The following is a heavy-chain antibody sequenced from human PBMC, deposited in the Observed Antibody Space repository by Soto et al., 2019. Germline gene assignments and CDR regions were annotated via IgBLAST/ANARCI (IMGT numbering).Heavy chain of an antibody. V-gene: IGHV4-34*01. CDR2: INHSGST. J-gene: IGHJ1*01. Sequence: SETLSLTCAVYGGSFSGYYWSWIRQPPGKGLEWIGEINHSGSTNYNPSLKSRVTISVDTSKNQFSLKLSSVTAADTAVYYCARGAGVRYFDWSHPGKTEYFQHWGQGTLVTVSS. CDR3: ARGAGVRYFDWSHPGKTEYFQH. D-gene: IGHD3-9*01. CDR1: GGSFSGYY.